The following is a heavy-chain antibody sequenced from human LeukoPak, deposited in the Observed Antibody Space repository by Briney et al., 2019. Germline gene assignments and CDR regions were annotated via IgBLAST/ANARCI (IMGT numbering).Heavy chain of an antibody. V-gene: IGHV5-51*01. CDR1: GYSFTNYW. Sequence: GESLKISCETSGYSFTNYWIGWVRQTPGTGLEWVGAIYPDDSDTRYSPSFQGQVTISADKSVRAAYLQWNSLKASDTAIYYCTRQRGASGTDNWFDPWGQGTRVTVSS. J-gene: IGHJ5*02. CDR3: TRQRGASGTDNWFDP. CDR2: IYPDDSDT. D-gene: IGHD3-10*01.